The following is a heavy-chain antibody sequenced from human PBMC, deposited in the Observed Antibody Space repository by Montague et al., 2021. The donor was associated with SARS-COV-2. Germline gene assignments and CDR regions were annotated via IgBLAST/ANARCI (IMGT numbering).Heavy chain of an antibody. V-gene: IGHV4-39*01. CDR3: ARHPHHQSSIVGVVWEGNGFDP. J-gene: IGHJ5*02. Sequence: SETLSLTCTVSGGSISSCSYYWGWIRQPPGKGLEWIGSIYYTGSTYYNPSLKSRVTISVDTSKNQFSLKLSSVTAADTAVYYCARHPHHQSSIVGVVWEGNGFDPWGQGTLVTVSS. D-gene: IGHD3-3*01. CDR2: IYYTGST. CDR1: GGSISSCSYY.